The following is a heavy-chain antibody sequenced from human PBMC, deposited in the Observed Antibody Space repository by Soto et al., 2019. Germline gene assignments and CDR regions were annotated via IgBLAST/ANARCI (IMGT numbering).Heavy chain of an antibody. D-gene: IGHD3-22*01. CDR1: GYTFTYYG. CDR2: ISAYSGNT. J-gene: IGHJ4*02. CDR3: ARLGDYDDSGRDY. Sequence: ASVKVSCKASGYTFTYYGITWVRQAPGQGLEWMGWISAYSGNTHYAQSLQGRVTMTTDTSTTTAYLDLSSLRSDDTAVYYCARLGDYDDSGRDYWGQGTLVTVSS. V-gene: IGHV1-18*01.